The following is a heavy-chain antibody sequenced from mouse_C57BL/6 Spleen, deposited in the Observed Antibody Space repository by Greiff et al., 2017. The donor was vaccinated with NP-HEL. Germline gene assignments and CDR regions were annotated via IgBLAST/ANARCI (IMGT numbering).Heavy chain of an antibody. Sequence: VQLQQSGAELVMPGASVKLSCKASGYTFTSYWMHWVKQRPGQGLEWIGEIDPSDSYTNYNQKFKGKSTLTVDKSSSTAYMQLSSLTSEDSAVYYCARGLLRWYFDVWGTGTTVTVSS. CDR1: GYTFTSYW. CDR3: ARGLLRWYFDV. J-gene: IGHJ1*03. CDR2: IDPSDSYT. D-gene: IGHD1-1*01. V-gene: IGHV1-69*01.